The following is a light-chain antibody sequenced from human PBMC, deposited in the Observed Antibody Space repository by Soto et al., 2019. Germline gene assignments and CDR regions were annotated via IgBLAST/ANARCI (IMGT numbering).Light chain of an antibody. CDR1: SSNIGAGYA. V-gene: IGLV1-40*01. Sequence: QSVLTQPPSVSGAPGQRITISCSGSSSNIGAGYAVHWYQHLPGTAPKLLLFANNNRPSGVPPRFSGSKSGTSASLAITGLQAEDEADYYCQSFDSGLSVVVFGGGTKLTVL. CDR2: ANN. CDR3: QSFDSGLSVVV. J-gene: IGLJ2*01.